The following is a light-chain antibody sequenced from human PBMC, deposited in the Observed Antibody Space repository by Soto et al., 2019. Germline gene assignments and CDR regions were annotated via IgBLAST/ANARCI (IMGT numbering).Light chain of an antibody. J-gene: IGKJ1*01. CDR2: GAS. CDR1: QSVSRH. V-gene: IGKV3-15*01. Sequence: ERTAMSGRPTQSVSRHLAWYQQKPGQAPRLLIFGASTRASGVPPRFSRSGSGTEFTLTISSLQSEDLGIYHCQQYGSSPPPFGQGTKVDI. CDR3: QQYGSSPPP.